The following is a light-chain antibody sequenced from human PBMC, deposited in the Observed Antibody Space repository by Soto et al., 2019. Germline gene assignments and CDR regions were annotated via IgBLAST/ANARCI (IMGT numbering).Light chain of an antibody. CDR3: QQYDYLPPLT. Sequence: DIQMTQSPSSLSASVGDRVTITCQASQDISNSLNWYQQKPGKAPKLLIYDASNLETGVPLRFSGTGSGTDFAFIISSLQPEDTATYYCQQYDYLPPLTFGGGTKVEIK. CDR2: DAS. CDR1: QDISNS. J-gene: IGKJ4*01. V-gene: IGKV1-33*01.